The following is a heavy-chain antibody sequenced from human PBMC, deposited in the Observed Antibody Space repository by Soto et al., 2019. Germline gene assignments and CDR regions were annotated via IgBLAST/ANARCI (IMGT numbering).Heavy chain of an antibody. CDR2: IYYSGST. CDR3: ASVGTYYDFWSGYSPGDWFDP. J-gene: IGHJ5*02. Sequence: SETLSLTCTVSGGSISSGDYYWSWIRQPPGKGLEWIGYIYYSGSTYYNPSLKSRVTISVDTSKNQFSLKLSSVTAADTAVYYCASVGTYYDFWSGYSPGDWFDPWGQGTLVTVSS. CDR1: GGSISSGDYY. D-gene: IGHD3-3*01. V-gene: IGHV4-30-4*01.